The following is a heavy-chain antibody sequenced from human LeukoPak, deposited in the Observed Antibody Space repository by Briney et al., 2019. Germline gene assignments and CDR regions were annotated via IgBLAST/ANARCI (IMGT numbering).Heavy chain of an antibody. CDR2: INPNSGGT. D-gene: IGHD3-22*01. V-gene: IGHV1-2*02. CDR1: GYIFTTYF. CDR3: ARGGPYYDTSGYSLEDY. Sequence: GASVKVSCKASGYIFTTYFIHWVRQAPGQGLEWMGWINPNSGGTNYAQEFQGRVTMTRDTSISTAYMELSRLSSDDTAVYYCARGGPYYDTSGYSLEDYWGQGTLVTVSS. J-gene: IGHJ4*02.